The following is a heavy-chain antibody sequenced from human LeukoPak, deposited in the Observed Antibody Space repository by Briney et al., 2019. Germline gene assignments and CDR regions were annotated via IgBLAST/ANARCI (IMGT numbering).Heavy chain of an antibody. D-gene: IGHD5-24*01. Sequence: GGSLRLSSAASGFTFSNYGMHWVRQAPGKGLEWVAFIPYDGSNKYYADYVKGRFTISRDNSKNTLYLQMNSLRAEDTAVYYCAKDRRDGYNSIPMGDYDWGQGTLVTVSS. CDR3: AKDRRDGYNSIPMGDYD. V-gene: IGHV3-30*02. CDR1: GFTFSNYG. J-gene: IGHJ4*02. CDR2: IPYDGSNK.